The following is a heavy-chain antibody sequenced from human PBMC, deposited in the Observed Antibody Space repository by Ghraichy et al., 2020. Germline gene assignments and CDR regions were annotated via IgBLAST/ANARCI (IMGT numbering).Heavy chain of an antibody. CDR3: ARELPDYSNYYDYYYGMDV. CDR2: INSDGSST. CDR1: GFTFSSYW. Sequence: GGSLRLSCAASGFTFSSYWMHWVRQAPGKGLVWVSRINSDGSSTSYADSVKGRFTISRDNAKNTLYLQMNSLRAEDTAVYYCARELPDYSNYYDYYYGMDVWGQGTTVTVSS. V-gene: IGHV3-74*01. J-gene: IGHJ6*02. D-gene: IGHD4-11*01.